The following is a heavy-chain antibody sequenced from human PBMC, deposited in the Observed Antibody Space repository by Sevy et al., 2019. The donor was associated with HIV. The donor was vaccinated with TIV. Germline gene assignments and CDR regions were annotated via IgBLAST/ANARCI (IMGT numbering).Heavy chain of an antibody. Sequence: GGSLRLSCAASGFTFSKYWMGWVRQAPGKGLEWVANIKQDAGQKYYVDSVKGRFTISRDNAINSLYLQMNSLRAEDTAVYFCARDDGNYYFHYWGQGTLVTVSS. V-gene: IGHV3-7*01. CDR2: IKQDAGQK. CDR3: ARDDGNYYFHY. D-gene: IGHD1-7*01. J-gene: IGHJ4*02. CDR1: GFTFSKYW.